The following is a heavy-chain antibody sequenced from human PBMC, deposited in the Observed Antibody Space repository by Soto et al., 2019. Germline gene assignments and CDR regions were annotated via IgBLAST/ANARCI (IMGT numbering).Heavy chain of an antibody. Sequence: GGSLRLSCAASGFTFSDYYMSWIRQAPGKGLEWVSYISSSGSTIYYADSVKGRFTISRDNAKNSLYLQMNSLRAEDTAVYYCARVDIVVVVANDYWGQGTLVTVSS. CDR2: ISSSGSTI. CDR1: GFTFSDYY. J-gene: IGHJ4*02. CDR3: ARVDIVVVVANDY. V-gene: IGHV3-11*01. D-gene: IGHD2-15*01.